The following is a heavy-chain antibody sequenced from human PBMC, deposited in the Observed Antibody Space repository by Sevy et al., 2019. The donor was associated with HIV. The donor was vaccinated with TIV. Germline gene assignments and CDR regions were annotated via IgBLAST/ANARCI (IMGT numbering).Heavy chain of an antibody. CDR1: GYTFTDYF. V-gene: IGHV1-2*02. Sequence: ASVEVSCKASGYTFTDYFMHWVRQAPGQGLEWMGWINPNSGYTKYAQKFQGRVTVPGDTSIRRAYMELSSLRFDDTAVYYCASPGGYRYGSLLDNWGQGTLVTVSS. J-gene: IGHJ4*02. CDR3: ASPGGYRYGSLLDN. D-gene: IGHD5-18*01. CDR2: INPNSGYT.